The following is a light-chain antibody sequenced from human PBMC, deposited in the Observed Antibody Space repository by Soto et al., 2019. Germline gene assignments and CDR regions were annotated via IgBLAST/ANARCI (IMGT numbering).Light chain of an antibody. V-gene: IGKV3-20*01. CDR2: GAS. Sequence: EIVLTQSPGTLSWSLGDRATLSCRASQSVSQYLAWYQQKPGQAPRLLIYGASSSANGIPDRFSGSGSGTDFTLTINGLEPEDFAVYYCQQYATSARLTFGPGTNVDL. CDR1: QSVSQY. CDR3: QQYATSARLT. J-gene: IGKJ3*01.